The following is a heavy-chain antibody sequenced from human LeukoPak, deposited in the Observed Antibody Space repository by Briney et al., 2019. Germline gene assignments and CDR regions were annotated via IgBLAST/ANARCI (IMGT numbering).Heavy chain of an antibody. CDR1: GFTFSFYM. J-gene: IGHJ4*02. CDR3: ARDDNWNDKPFDL. D-gene: IGHD1-20*01. V-gene: IGHV3-21*01. CDR2: ISTSSSHI. Sequence: GGSLRLSCTASGFTFSFYMMNWARQAPGKGLEWVSSISTSSSHIYYADSLKGRFTVPRDNANNSLSLQMNNLRAEDTAVYYCARDDNWNDKPFDLWGPGTLVTVSS.